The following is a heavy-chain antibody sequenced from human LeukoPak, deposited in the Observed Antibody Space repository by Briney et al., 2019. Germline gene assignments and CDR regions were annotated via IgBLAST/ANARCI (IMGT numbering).Heavy chain of an antibody. CDR2: INPSGDST. D-gene: IGHD4-23*01. J-gene: IGHJ4*02. V-gene: IGHV1-46*01. CDR3: AGVGDYGGNFDY. CDR1: GYTFTSYY. Sequence: ASVKVSCKASGYTFTSYYLHWVRQAPGQGLEWVGIINPSGDSTSYAQKFQGRVTMTRDTSTSTVYMELSSLRSEDTAVYYCAGVGDYGGNFDYWGQGTLVTVSS.